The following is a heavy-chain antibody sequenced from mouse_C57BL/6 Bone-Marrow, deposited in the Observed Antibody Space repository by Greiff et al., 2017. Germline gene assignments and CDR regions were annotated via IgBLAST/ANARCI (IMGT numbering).Heavy chain of an antibody. CDR2: INPYNGGT. CDR3: ARSLYYGSSLFDY. V-gene: IGHV1-19*01. Sequence: EVQLQQSGPVLVKPGASVKMSCKASGYTFTDYYMNWVKQSHGKSLEWIGVINPYNGGTSYNQKFKGKATLTVDKSSSTAYMELNSLTSEDSAVYYCARSLYYGSSLFDYWGQGTTLTVSS. J-gene: IGHJ2*01. D-gene: IGHD1-1*01. CDR1: GYTFTDYY.